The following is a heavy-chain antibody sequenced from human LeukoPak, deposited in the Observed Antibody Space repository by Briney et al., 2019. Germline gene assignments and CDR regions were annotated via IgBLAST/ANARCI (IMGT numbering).Heavy chain of an antibody. D-gene: IGHD3-16*02. CDR1: GYTFTSYA. CDR2: INTNTGNP. J-gene: IGHJ4*02. V-gene: IGHV7-4-1*02. CDR3: ATFPPLYDYVWGSYRSDDY. Sequence: ASVKVSCKASGYTFTSYAMNWVRQAPGQGLEWMGWINTNTGNPTYAQGFTGRFVFSLDTSVSTAYLQISSLKAEDTAVYYCATFPPLYDYVWGSYRSDDYWGQGTLVTVSS.